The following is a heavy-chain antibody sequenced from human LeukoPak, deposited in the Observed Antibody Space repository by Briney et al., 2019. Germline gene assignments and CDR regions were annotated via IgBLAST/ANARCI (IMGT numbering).Heavy chain of an antibody. CDR3: ARPTTAAAGRLAFDI. CDR2: INHSGST. V-gene: IGHV4-34*01. Sequence: SETLSLTCVVYGGSFSGHYWSWIRPPPGKGLEWIGEINHSGSTNYSPSLKSRVTISVDSSKSQFSLNLSSVTAADTAVYYCARPTTAAAGRLAFDIWGQGTMVTVSS. J-gene: IGHJ3*02. CDR1: GGSFSGHY. D-gene: IGHD6-13*01.